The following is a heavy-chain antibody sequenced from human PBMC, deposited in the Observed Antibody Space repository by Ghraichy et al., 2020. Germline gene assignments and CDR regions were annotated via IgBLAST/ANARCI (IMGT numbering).Heavy chain of an antibody. D-gene: IGHD6-13*01. CDR1: GFTFTSAW. J-gene: IGHJ4*02. Sequence: SCTASGFTFTSAWMHWVRQVPGEGLVWVSHINSDGSNTAYADFVKGRFTISRDNAKNTLYLQMNSLRAEDTAVYYCTRDILYSSSYWGQGTLVTVSS. CDR2: INSDGSNT. CDR3: TRDILYSSSY. V-gene: IGHV3-74*01.